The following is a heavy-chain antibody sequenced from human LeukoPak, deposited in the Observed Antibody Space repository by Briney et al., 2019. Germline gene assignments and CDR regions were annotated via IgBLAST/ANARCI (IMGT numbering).Heavy chain of an antibody. V-gene: IGHV3-11*01. CDR2: ISSSGSTI. CDR3: ARAGYCSSTSCYFDYYYYGMDV. CDR1: GFTFSDYY. D-gene: IGHD2-2*01. Sequence: GGSLRLSCAASGFTFSDYYMGWIRQAPGKGLEWVSYISSSGSTIYYADSVKGRFTISRDNAKNSLYLQMNSLRAEDTAVYYCARAGYCSSTSCYFDYYYYGMDVWGQGTTVTVSS. J-gene: IGHJ6*02.